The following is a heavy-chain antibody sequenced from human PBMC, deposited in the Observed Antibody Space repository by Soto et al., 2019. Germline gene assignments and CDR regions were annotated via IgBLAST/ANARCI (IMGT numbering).Heavy chain of an antibody. V-gene: IGHV4-31*03. CDR3: ARELRMVRGVIIYLYAFDI. CDR2: IYYSGST. CDR1: GGSVSRGGYY. J-gene: IGHJ3*02. D-gene: IGHD3-10*01. Sequence: PSETLSVICTVSGGSVSRGGYYWSWIRQHPGKGLEWIGYIYYSGSTYYNPSLKSRVTISVDTSKNQFSLKLSSVTAADTAVYYCARELRMVRGVIIYLYAFDIWGQGTTVPAS.